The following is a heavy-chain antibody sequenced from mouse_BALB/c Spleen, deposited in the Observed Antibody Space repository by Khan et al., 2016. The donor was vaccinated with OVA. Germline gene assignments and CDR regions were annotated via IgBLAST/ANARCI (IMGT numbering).Heavy chain of an antibody. J-gene: IGHJ1*01. D-gene: IGHD6-1*01. CDR1: GYTFTNYG. V-gene: IGHV9-3-1*01. CDR3: ASSASYWFFDV. CDR2: INTYTGEP. Sequence: QIQLVQSGPELKKPGETVKISCKASGYTFTNYGMNWVKQAPGKGLKWMGWINTYTGEPPYADDFKGRFAFSLETSATTAYLQIHNFKNADTATYCCASSASYWFFDVWGAATTVTVSS.